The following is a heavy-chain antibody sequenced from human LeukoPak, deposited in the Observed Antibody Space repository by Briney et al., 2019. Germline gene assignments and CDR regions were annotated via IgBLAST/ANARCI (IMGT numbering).Heavy chain of an antibody. J-gene: IGHJ4*02. Sequence: SVKVSCKASGGTLSNYPISWVRQAPGQGLEWMGGIIPIFGTPNYAQKFQGRVTVTADESTSTAYMELSSLRSEDTAVYYCAYYQTFRGVIDDYWGQGTLVTVSS. CDR1: GGTLSNYP. CDR3: AYYQTFRGVIDDY. CDR2: IIPIFGTP. D-gene: IGHD3-16*02. V-gene: IGHV1-69*01.